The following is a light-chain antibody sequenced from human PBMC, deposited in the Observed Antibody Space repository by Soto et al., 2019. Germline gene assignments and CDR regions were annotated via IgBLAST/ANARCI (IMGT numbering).Light chain of an antibody. CDR1: QSISRG. CDR3: QHYSTVWA. CDR2: DAS. Sequence: DIPMTQSPSTLSSSVGDRVTITCRASQSISRGLAWYQQKPGKAPNLLIYDASTLESGVPKRFSGSGSGTEFTLTISSLQPDDFATYYCQHYSTVWAFGQGTKVDIK. J-gene: IGKJ1*01. V-gene: IGKV1-5*01.